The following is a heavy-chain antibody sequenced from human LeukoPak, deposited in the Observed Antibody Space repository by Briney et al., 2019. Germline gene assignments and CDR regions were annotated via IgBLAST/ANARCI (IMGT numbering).Heavy chain of an antibody. D-gene: IGHD5-24*01. CDR2: MSPNSGDT. J-gene: IGHJ5*02. CDR3: ARAKMGSKNWFDP. Sequence: ASVKVSCKASGYTFTSYDFNWVRQATGQRPEWMGWMSPNSGDTGYAQKFQDRVTMTRNTSISTAYMELSSLTSEDTAIYYCARAKMGSKNWFDPWGQGTLVTVAS. V-gene: IGHV1-8*01. CDR1: GYTFTSYD.